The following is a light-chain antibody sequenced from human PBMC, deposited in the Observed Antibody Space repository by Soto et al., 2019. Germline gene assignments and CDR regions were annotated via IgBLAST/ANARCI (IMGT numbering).Light chain of an antibody. CDR1: QSVSSSY. V-gene: IGKV3-20*01. Sequence: IVLTQSPGTLSLSPGERATLSCRASQSVSSSYLAWYQHKPGQAPRLLIYGASSRATGIPDRFSGSGSGTDFTLTISRLEPEDFAVYYCQQYGSSPPAWTFGQGTKVDIK. J-gene: IGKJ1*01. CDR2: GAS. CDR3: QQYGSSPPAWT.